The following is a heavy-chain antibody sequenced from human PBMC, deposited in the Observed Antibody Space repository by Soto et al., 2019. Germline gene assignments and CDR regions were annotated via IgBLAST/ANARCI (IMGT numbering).Heavy chain of an antibody. J-gene: IGHJ4*02. Sequence: SETLSLTCTVSGGSISSGGYYWSWIRQHPGKGLEWIGYIYYSGSTYYNPSLKSRVTISVDTSKNQFSLKLSSVTAADTAVYYCARVTGPAYHGSGSYRFDYWGQGTLVTVSS. D-gene: IGHD3-10*01. CDR2: IYYSGST. V-gene: IGHV4-31*03. CDR1: GGSISSGGYY. CDR3: ARVTGPAYHGSGSYRFDY.